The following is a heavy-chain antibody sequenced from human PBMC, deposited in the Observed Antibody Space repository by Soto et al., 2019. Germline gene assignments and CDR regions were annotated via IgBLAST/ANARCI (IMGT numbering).Heavy chain of an antibody. J-gene: IGHJ3*02. V-gene: IGHV1-18*04. D-gene: IGHD1-7*01. Sequence: ASVKVSCKASGYTFTSYGISWVRQAPGQGLEWMGWISDYNGNTNYAQKLQGRVTMTTDTSTSTAYMELRSLRSDDTAVYYCARDPPNWNYVDAFDIWGQGTMVTVSS. CDR1: GYTFTSYG. CDR2: ISDYNGNT. CDR3: ARDPPNWNYVDAFDI.